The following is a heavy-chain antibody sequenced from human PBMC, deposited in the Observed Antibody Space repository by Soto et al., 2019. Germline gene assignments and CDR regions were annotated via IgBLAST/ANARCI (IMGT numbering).Heavy chain of an antibody. CDR1: GFTFSSYG. Sequence: QVQLVESGGGVVQPGRSLRLSWAASGFTFSSYGMHWVRQAPGKGLEWVAVISYDGSNKYYADSVKGRFTISRDNSKNTLYLQMDSLRAEDTALYYCSKDVALGYCSSSSCYLSLDYWGQGTLVTVSS. CDR3: SKDVALGYCSSSSCYLSLDY. CDR2: ISYDGSNK. J-gene: IGHJ4*02. V-gene: IGHV3-30*18. D-gene: IGHD2-2*01.